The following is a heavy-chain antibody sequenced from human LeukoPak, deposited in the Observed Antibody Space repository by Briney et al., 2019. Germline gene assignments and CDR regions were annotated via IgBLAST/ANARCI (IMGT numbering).Heavy chain of an antibody. Sequence: GASVKVSCKASGCTFTSYAISWVRQAPGQGLEWMGGIIPIFGTANYAQKFQGRVTITADESTSTAYMELSSLRSEDTAVYYCARDRVTGGAFDIWGQGTMVTVSS. D-gene: IGHD2-8*02. V-gene: IGHV1-69*13. J-gene: IGHJ3*02. CDR2: IIPIFGTA. CDR1: GCTFTSYA. CDR3: ARDRVTGGAFDI.